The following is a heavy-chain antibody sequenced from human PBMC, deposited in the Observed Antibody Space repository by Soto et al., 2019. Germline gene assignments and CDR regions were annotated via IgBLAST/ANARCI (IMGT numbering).Heavy chain of an antibody. Sequence: QVQLVESGGGVVQPGRSLRLSCAASGFTFSSYGMHWVRQAPGKGLEWVAVISYDGSNKYYADSVKGRFTISRDNSKNPLYLQMNSLRAEDTAVYYCAKSREWLFIYYYYYYMDVWGKGTTVTVSS. D-gene: IGHD3-3*01. J-gene: IGHJ6*03. CDR2: ISYDGSNK. CDR1: GFTFSSYG. CDR3: AKSREWLFIYYYYYYMDV. V-gene: IGHV3-30*18.